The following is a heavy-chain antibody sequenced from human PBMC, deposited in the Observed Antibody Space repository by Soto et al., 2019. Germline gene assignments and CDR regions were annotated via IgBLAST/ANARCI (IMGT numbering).Heavy chain of an antibody. Sequence: TLSVTCSFSGGYISSGGNYWSWIRQHPGKGLEWIGFIYYTGHTKYNAALKSRASIAGDMSENKFSLTLTSVTAADTAVYYCAREDINESFFDSWGPGIMVTVSS. J-gene: IGHJ4*02. CDR2: IYYTGHT. D-gene: IGHD2-8*01. CDR1: GGYISSGGNY. CDR3: AREDINESFFDS. V-gene: IGHV4-31*03.